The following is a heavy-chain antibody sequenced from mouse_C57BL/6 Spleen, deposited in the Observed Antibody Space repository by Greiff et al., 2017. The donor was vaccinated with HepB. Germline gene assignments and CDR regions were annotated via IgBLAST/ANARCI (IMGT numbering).Heavy chain of an antibody. CDR2: IYPRDGST. CDR1: GYTFTDHT. J-gene: IGHJ2*01. CDR3: ARAGFITTDFDY. Sequence: VQLQQSDAELVKPGASVEISCKVSGYTFTDHTIHWMKQRPEQGLEWIGYIYPRDGSTKYNEKFKGKATLTADKSSSTAYMQLNSLTSEDSAVYCCARAGFITTDFDYWGQGTTLTVSS. V-gene: IGHV1-78*01. D-gene: IGHD1-1*01.